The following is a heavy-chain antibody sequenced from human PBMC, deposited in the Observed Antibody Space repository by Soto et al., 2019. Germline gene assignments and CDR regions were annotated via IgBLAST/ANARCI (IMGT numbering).Heavy chain of an antibody. CDR3: AREHTLNYESVGYYYGSFGSHFDC. CDR1: GFTLSSFE. J-gene: IGHJ4*02. D-gene: IGHD3-22*01. V-gene: IGHV3-48*03. Sequence: GGSLRLFCAASGFTLSSFEMNWVRQAPGKGLEWVSYISSSGSTTYYADSVKGRFTISRDNAKNSLYLHMNSLRAEDTAVYYCAREHTLNYESVGYYYGSFGSHFDCWGQGALVTVSS. CDR2: ISSSGSTT.